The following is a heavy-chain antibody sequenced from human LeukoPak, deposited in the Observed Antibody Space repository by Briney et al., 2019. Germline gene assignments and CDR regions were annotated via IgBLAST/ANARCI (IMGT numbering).Heavy chain of an antibody. CDR2: INHSGST. V-gene: IGHV4-34*01. CDR3: ARGRRRRHFDY. D-gene: IGHD6-25*01. J-gene: IGHJ4*02. Sequence: SSETLSLTCTVSGGSISSYYWSWIRQPPGKGLEWIGEINHSGSTNYNPSLKSRVTISVDTSKNQFSLKLSSVTAADTAVYYRARGRRRRHFDYWGQGTLVTVSS. CDR1: GGSISSYY.